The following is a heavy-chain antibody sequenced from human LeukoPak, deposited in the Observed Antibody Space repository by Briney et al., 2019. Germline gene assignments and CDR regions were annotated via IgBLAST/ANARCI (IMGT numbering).Heavy chain of an antibody. CDR2: IIPIFGTT. D-gene: IGHD2-8*01. V-gene: IGHV1-69*01. J-gene: IGHJ5*02. CDR1: GGTFNNCA. Sequence: GSSVKVSCKASGGTFNNCAVSWVRQAPGQGLEWLGGIIPIFGTTNYTQNFQGRITITADESTNTAYMELSSLRSDDTAVYYCARSYLVFNWFDPWGQGTLVTVSS. CDR3: ARSYLVFNWFDP.